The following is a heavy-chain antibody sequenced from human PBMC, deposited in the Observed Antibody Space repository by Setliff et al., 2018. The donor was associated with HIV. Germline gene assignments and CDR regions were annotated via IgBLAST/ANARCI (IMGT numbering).Heavy chain of an antibody. CDR2: INGGSGNT. D-gene: IGHD1-26*01. CDR3: ARPVGGTGFDP. V-gene: IGHV1-3*01. CDR1: GYTFTSYA. Sequence: ASVKVSCKASGYTFTSYAIHWVRQAPGQRLEWMGWINGGSGNTKYSQRFQGRVTITRDTSASTAYLELSSLRSEDTAVYYCARPVGGTGFDPWGQGTLVTVSS. J-gene: IGHJ5*02.